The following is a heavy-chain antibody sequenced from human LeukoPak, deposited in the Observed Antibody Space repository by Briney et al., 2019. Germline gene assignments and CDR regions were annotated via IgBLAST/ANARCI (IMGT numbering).Heavy chain of an antibody. CDR1: GGSISSYY. Sequence: SETLSLTCTVSGGSISSYYWSWIRQPAGKGLEWIGRIYTSGSTNYNPSLKSRVTISVDTSKNQFSLKLSSVAAADTAVYYCARGRYGSGREDYWGQGTLVTVSS. V-gene: IGHV4-4*07. CDR3: ARGRYGSGREDY. J-gene: IGHJ4*02. D-gene: IGHD3-10*01. CDR2: IYTSGST.